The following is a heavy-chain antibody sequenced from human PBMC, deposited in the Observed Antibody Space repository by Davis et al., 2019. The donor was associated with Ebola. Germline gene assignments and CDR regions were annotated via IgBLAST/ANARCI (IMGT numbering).Heavy chain of an antibody. CDR1: GFTFSSYG. CDR2: ISYDGSNK. D-gene: IGHD2-8*01. V-gene: IGHV3-30*03. CDR3: ARGPYCTNGVCYIAAAHPFDY. J-gene: IGHJ4*02. Sequence: PGGSLRLSCAASGFTFSSYGMHWVRQAPGKGLEWVAVISYDGSNKYYADSMKGRFTISRDNAKNSLYLQMNSLRAEDTAVYYCARGPYCTNGVCYIAAAHPFDYWGQGTLVTVSS.